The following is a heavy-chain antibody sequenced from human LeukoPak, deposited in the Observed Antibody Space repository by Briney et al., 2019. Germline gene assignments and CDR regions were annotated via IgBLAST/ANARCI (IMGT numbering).Heavy chain of an antibody. CDR1: GYTFTNYG. CDR2: ISAYNGDT. V-gene: IGHV1-18*01. Sequence: ASVKVSCKASGYTFTNYGISWVRQAPGQGLEWMGWISAYNGDTNSAQKLQGRVTMTTDTYTSTAYMELGSLRFDDTAMYYCARDRGSLEVGDSRTSDYWGQGTLVTVSS. J-gene: IGHJ4*02. CDR3: ARDRGSLEVGDSRTSDY. D-gene: IGHD2-21*01.